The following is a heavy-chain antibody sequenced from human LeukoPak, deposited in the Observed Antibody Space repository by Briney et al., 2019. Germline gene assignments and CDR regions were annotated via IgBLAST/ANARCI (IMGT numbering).Heavy chain of an antibody. CDR3: AKEKGLAAAVAY. D-gene: IGHD6-13*01. CDR2: ISGSGGST. V-gene: IGHV3-23*01. CDR1: GFTFSSYA. Sequence: PGGSLRLSCAASGFTFSSYAMNWVRQAPGKGLEWVSAISGSGGSTYYTDSVKGRFTISRDNSRNTLYLQMNSLRAEDTAVYYCAKEKGLAAAVAYWGQGTLVTVSS. J-gene: IGHJ4*02.